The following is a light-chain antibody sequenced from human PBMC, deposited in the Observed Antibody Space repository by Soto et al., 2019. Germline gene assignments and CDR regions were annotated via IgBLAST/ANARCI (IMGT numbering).Light chain of an antibody. CDR1: QSVSSY. CDR3: QQRSNWPLT. CDR2: DAS. Sequence: EIVLTQSPATLSLSPGERATLSCRASQSVSSYLAWYEQKPGQAPRLLIYDASNRATGIPARFSGSGSGTDFTLTISSLGPEDFAVYYCQQRSNWPLTFGPGTKVDMK. V-gene: IGKV3-11*01. J-gene: IGKJ3*01.